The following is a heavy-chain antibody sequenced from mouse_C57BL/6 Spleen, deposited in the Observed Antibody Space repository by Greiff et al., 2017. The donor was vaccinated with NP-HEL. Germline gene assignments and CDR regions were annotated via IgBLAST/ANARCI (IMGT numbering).Heavy chain of an antibody. CDR1: GFTFSSYG. Sequence: EVQVVESGGDLVTPGGSLKLSCAASGFTFSSYGMSWVRQTPDKRLEWVATISSGGSYTYYPDSVKGRFTISRDNAKNTLYLQMSSLKSEDTAMYYCAKIYDGYYWAMDYWGQGTSVTVSS. V-gene: IGHV5-6*01. CDR3: AKIYDGYYWAMDY. J-gene: IGHJ4*01. CDR2: ISSGGSYT. D-gene: IGHD2-3*01.